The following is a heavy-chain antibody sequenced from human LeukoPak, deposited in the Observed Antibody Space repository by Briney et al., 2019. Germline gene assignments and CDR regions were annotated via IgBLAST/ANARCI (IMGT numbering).Heavy chain of an antibody. V-gene: IGHV3-53*01. D-gene: IGHD5-24*01. CDR3: ARDKDGFFDY. CDR1: GFTVSSSY. CDR2: LYSGGST. J-gene: IGHJ4*02. Sequence: GGSLRLSCAASGFTVSSSYMSWVRQAPGKGLEWVSVLYSGGSTYYADSVKGRFTISRDNSKNTLSLQMNSLRAEDTAVYYCARDKDGFFDYWGQGTPVTVSS.